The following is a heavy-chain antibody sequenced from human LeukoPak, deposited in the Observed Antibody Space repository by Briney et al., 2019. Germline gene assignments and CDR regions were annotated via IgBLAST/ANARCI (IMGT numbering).Heavy chain of an antibody. D-gene: IGHD4-11*01. J-gene: IGHJ6*02. CDR2: ISGSGGST. Sequence: GGSLRLSCAASGFTFSIYAMSWVRQAPGKGLEWVSAISGSGGSTYYADSVKGRFTISRDNSKNTLYLQMNSLRAEDTAVYYCAKDRATVTTVFATDGMDVWGQGTTVTVSS. V-gene: IGHV3-23*01. CDR1: GFTFSIYA. CDR3: AKDRATVTTVFATDGMDV.